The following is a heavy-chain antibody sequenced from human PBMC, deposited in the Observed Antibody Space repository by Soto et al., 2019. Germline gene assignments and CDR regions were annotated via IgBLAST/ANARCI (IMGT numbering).Heavy chain of an antibody. CDR3: AREDFWSGYPFDP. J-gene: IGHJ5*02. CDR2: IYHSGST. V-gene: IGHV4-4*02. D-gene: IGHD3-3*01. Sequence: SETLSLTCAVSSGSISSSNWWSWVRQPPGKGLEWIGEIYHSGSTNYNPSLKSRVTISVDKSKNQFSLKLSSVTAADTAVYYCAREDFWSGYPFDPWGQGTLVTVSS. CDR1: SGSISSSNW.